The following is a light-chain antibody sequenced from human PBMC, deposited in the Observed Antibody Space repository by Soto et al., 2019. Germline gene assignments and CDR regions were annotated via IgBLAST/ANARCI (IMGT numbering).Light chain of an antibody. J-gene: IGLJ2*01. CDR2: GKS. CDR1: SSNIGAGYV. V-gene: IGLV1-40*01. Sequence: QSVLTQPPSVSGAPGQRVTISCSGSSSNIGAGYVVHWYQQLPGTAPKLLIFGKSNRPSGVPDRFSGSKSGTSAALAITGVQAEEEADYYCQSYDSSLSGYVVFGGGTKLTVL. CDR3: QSYDSSLSGYVV.